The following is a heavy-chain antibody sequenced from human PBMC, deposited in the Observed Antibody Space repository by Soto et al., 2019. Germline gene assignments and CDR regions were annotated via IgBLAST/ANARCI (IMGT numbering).Heavy chain of an antibody. J-gene: IGHJ5*02. D-gene: IGHD2-2*01. CDR2: ISSSGSTI. V-gene: IGHV3-48*03. CDR3: ARRLGDIVVVPAATHNWFDP. CDR1: GFTFSSYE. Sequence: EVQLVESGGRLVQPGGSLRLSCAASGFTFSSYEMNWVRQAPGKGLEWVSYISSSGSTIYYADSVQGRFTISRDNAKNSLSLQMNSLRAEDTAVYYCARRLGDIVVVPAATHNWFDPWGQGTLVTVSS.